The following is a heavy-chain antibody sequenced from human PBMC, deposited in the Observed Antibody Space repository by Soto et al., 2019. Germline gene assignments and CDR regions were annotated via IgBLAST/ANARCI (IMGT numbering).Heavy chain of an antibody. J-gene: IGHJ4*02. CDR3: ARYLDYGGNPDRFGY. CDR2: IIPIFGTA. Sequence: SVKVSCKASGGTFSSYAISWVRQAPGQGLEWMGGIIPIFGTANYAQKFQGRVTITADESTSTAYMELSSLRSEDTAVYYCARYLDYGGNPDRFGYRGQRSLVTVSS. V-gene: IGHV1-69*13. CDR1: GGTFSSYA. D-gene: IGHD4-17*01.